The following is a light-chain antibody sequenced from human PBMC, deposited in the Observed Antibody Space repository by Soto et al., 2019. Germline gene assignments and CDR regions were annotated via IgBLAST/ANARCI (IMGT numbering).Light chain of an antibody. CDR2: GAS. CDR3: QQYGISPLT. V-gene: IGKV3-20*01. Sequence: IVLTQSPGTLSLSPGERATLSCRASQSVYSDFLAWYQQKPGQTPMLLIYGASSRATGIPDRFSGSGSGTDFTLTISRLEPEDFAVYYYQQYGISPLTFGGGTKVEIK. J-gene: IGKJ4*01. CDR1: QSVYSDF.